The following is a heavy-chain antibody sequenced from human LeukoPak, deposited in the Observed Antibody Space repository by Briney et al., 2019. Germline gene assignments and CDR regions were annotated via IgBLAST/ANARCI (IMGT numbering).Heavy chain of an antibody. CDR3: AKEPDYYYDSSGYYFDY. Sequence: LTGGSLRLSCAASGFTFSSYAMSWVRQAPGKGLEWVSAISGSGGSTYYADSVKGRFTISRDNSKNTLYLQMNSLRAEDTAVYYCAKEPDYYYDSSGYYFDYWGQGTLVTVSS. V-gene: IGHV3-23*01. D-gene: IGHD3-22*01. CDR1: GFTFSSYA. J-gene: IGHJ4*02. CDR2: ISGSGGST.